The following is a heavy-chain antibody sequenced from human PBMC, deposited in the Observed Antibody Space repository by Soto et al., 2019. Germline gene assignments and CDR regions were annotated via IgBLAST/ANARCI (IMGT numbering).Heavy chain of an antibody. CDR1: GDAFQSYA. J-gene: IGHJ4*02. CDR3: ARDPTNDYGDDTFDY. V-gene: IGHV1-69*06. CDR2: IIPSYDRT. D-gene: IGHD4-17*01. Sequence: QVLLLQSGSEVKKSGSSVKVSCKASGDAFQSYAIHWVRQAPGQGLEYMGRIIPSYDRTKYAQKFQGRLTVTADMYTSTVYMELSSLRSEDTAVYYCARDPTNDYGDDTFDYWGQGTKVIVSS.